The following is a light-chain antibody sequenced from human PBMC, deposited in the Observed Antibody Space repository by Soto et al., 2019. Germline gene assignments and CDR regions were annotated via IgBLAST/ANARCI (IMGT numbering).Light chain of an antibody. V-gene: IGKV3-15*01. CDR1: QSVSSK. Sequence: EILMTQSPATLSVSPGERATLSCRASQSVSSKLAWYQQKPGQGPRLLIYGASTRATGIPARFSGSGSGTYFTITISSLQSEDCTVYYCHQYNNWPLTFGGGTKVEIK. CDR2: GAS. J-gene: IGKJ4*01. CDR3: HQYNNWPLT.